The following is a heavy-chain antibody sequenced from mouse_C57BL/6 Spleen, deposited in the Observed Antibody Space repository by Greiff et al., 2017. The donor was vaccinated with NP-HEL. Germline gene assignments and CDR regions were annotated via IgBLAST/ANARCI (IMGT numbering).Heavy chain of an antibody. CDR3: ARITTVVATGDY. CDR2: IDPSDSYT. Sequence: QVQLQQPGAELVMPGASVKLSCKASGYTFTSYWMHWVKQRPGQGLEWIGEIDPSDSYTSYNQKFKGKSTLTVDKSSSTAYMQLSSLTSEDSAVYYCARITTVVATGDYWGQGTTLTVSS. CDR1: GYTFTSYW. V-gene: IGHV1-69*01. D-gene: IGHD1-1*01. J-gene: IGHJ2*01.